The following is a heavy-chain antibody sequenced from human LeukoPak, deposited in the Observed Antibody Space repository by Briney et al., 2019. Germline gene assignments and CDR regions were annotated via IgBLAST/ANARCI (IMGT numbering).Heavy chain of an antibody. J-gene: IGHJ4*02. V-gene: IGHV3-23*01. CDR2: ISGSGGST. CDR1: GFTFSSYG. D-gene: IGHD3-22*01. CDR3: AKIPTLGSSGYSFDY. Sequence: GGSLRLSCGASGFTFSSYGMSWVRQAPGKGLEWVSAISGSGGSTYYADSVKGRFTISRDNSKNTLYLQMNSLRAEDTAVYYCAKIPTLGSSGYSFDYWGQGTLVTVSS.